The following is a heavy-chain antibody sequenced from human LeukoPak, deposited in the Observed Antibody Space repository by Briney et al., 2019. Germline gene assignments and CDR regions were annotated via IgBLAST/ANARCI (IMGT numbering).Heavy chain of an antibody. Sequence: GGSLRLSCAASGFTFSSYSMNWVRQAPGKGLEWVSSISSSSSYIYYADSVKGRFTISRDNAKNSLYLQMNSLRAEDTAVYYCARPKLRGAPTDPNAFDIWGQGTMVTVSS. CDR2: ISSSSSYI. J-gene: IGHJ3*02. D-gene: IGHD1-7*01. CDR3: ARPKLRGAPTDPNAFDI. CDR1: GFTFSSYS. V-gene: IGHV3-21*01.